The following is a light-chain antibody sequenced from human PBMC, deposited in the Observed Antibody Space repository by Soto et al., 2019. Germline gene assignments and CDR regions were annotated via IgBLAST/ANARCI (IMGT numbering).Light chain of an antibody. J-gene: IGKJ1*01. V-gene: IGKV3-20*01. CDR3: QQYGSSPGT. Sequence: EIVLTQSPGTLSLSPGERAILSCRASQSLTDTNLAWYQQKPGQAPRLLIHNIFTRATGIPDRFSGSGSGTDFNLNISRLEPEDFGVYYCQQYGSSPGTFGQGTKVEIK. CDR1: QSLTDTN. CDR2: NIF.